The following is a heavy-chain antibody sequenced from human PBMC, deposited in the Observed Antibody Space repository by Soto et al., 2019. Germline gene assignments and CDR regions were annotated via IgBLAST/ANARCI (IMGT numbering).Heavy chain of an antibody. Sequence: ASVKVSCKASGYTFTTYPMHWVRQAPGQSPEWMGWINIGNGNTKYSQKFQGRATFTRDTSANTVYMELSSLRSEDSAVYYCARGSGVGTTYFDYWGQGTRVTVSS. CDR2: INIGNGNT. J-gene: IGHJ4*02. D-gene: IGHD1-1*01. CDR1: GYTFTTYP. V-gene: IGHV1-3*04. CDR3: ARGSGVGTTYFDY.